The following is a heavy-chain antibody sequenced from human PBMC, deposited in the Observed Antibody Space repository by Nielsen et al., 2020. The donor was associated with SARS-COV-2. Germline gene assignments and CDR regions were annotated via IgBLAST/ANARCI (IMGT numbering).Heavy chain of an antibody. CDR1: GFTFSDST. CDR3: TRVNPISGSWFDAFDI. Sequence: GGSLRLSCAASGFTFSDSTMHWVRQASGKGLEWIGRIRSKANTYATGYAASVQGRFTISRDDSKNTAYLQMNSLKTEDTAMYYCTRVNPISGSWFDAFDIWGQGTVVTVSS. CDR2: IRSKANTYAT. J-gene: IGHJ3*02. V-gene: IGHV3-73*01. D-gene: IGHD5-12*01.